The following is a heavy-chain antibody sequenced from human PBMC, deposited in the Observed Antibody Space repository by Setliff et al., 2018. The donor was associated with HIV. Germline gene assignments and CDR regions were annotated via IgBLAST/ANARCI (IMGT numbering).Heavy chain of an antibody. D-gene: IGHD1-26*01. Sequence: VASVKVSCKASGYTFTSKHINWVRQATGQGLEWLGWMDPSSAATGYAQKFQGRVTLTRDTSINTAYMELSSLTSDDTAVYYCARGVGAAGDYWGQGTQVTVSS. V-gene: IGHV1-8*01. CDR2: MDPSSAAT. CDR3: ARGVGAAGDY. J-gene: IGHJ4*02. CDR1: GYTFTSKH.